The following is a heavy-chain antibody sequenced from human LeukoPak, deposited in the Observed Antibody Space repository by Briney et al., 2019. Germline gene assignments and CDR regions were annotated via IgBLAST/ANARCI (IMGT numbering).Heavy chain of an antibody. J-gene: IGHJ4*02. CDR2: IYPSDSDT. CDR1: GYSFTSYW. CDR3: AGRMVRGVITSPFDY. V-gene: IGHV5-51*01. D-gene: IGHD3-10*01. Sequence: PGESLKISCKGSGYSFTSYWIAWVRQMPGKGLEWMGIIYPSDSDTRYSPSFQGQVTISADKSISTAYLQWSSLKASDTAMYYCAGRMVRGVITSPFDYWGQGTLVTVSS.